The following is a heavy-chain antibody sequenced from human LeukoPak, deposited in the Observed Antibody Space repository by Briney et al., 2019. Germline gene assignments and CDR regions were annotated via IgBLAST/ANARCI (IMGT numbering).Heavy chain of an antibody. D-gene: IGHD1-26*01. Sequence: GGSLRLSCAASGFTLSSYTMNWVRQAPGKGLEWVSYISSSGRYIYYADSVKGRFTISRDNAKNTLYLQMNSLRAEDTAVYYCAKDWDYYYYYMDVWGKGTTVTVSS. J-gene: IGHJ6*03. V-gene: IGHV3-21*04. CDR3: AKDWDYYYYYMDV. CDR1: GFTLSSYT. CDR2: ISSSGRYI.